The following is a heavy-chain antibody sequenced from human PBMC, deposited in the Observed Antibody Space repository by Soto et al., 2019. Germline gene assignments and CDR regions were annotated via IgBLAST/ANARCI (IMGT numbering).Heavy chain of an antibody. D-gene: IGHD4-17*01. CDR3: ARARGDYVEGYYYGMDV. J-gene: IGHJ6*02. V-gene: IGHV4-31*03. CDR2: IYYSGST. CDR1: GGSISSGGYY. Sequence: SETLSLTCTVSGGSISSGGYYWSWIRQHPGKGLEWIGYIYYSGSTYYNPSLKSRVTISVDTSKNQFSLKLSSVTAADMAVYYCARARGDYVEGYYYGMDVWGQGTTVTVSS.